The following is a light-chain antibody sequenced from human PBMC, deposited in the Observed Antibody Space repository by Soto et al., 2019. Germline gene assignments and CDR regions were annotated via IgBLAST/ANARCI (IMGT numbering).Light chain of an antibody. CDR2: GAS. V-gene: IGKV3-20*01. Sequence: EMVLTQSPGTLSLSPGERATLSCRASQSVSSSYLAWYQQKPGQAPRLLIYGASSRATGIPDRFSGSGSGTDFTLAISRLEPEDFAVYYCQQYGSSPLLAFGGGTNVEIK. CDR3: QQYGSSPLLA. J-gene: IGKJ4*01. CDR1: QSVSSSY.